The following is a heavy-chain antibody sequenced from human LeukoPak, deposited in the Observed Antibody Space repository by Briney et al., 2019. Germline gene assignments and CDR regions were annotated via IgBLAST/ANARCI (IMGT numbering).Heavy chain of an antibody. CDR1: GFTFSSYA. D-gene: IGHD6-13*01. CDR2: ISGRGNNT. V-gene: IGHV3-23*01. J-gene: IGHJ4*02. CDR3: ARAYSSSWYDY. Sequence: GGSLRLSCAASGFTFSSYAMSWVRQAPGKGLEWASSISGRGNNTYYADSVKGRFTISRDNSKNTLHLQMNSLRAEDTAIYYCARAYSSSWYDYWGQGTLVTVSS.